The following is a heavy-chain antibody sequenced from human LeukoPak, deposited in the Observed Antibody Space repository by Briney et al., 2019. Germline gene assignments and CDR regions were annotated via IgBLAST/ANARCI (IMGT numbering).Heavy chain of an antibody. CDR1: GGSISSGGYS. V-gene: IGHV4-30-2*01. D-gene: IGHD2-2*01. J-gene: IGHJ4*02. CDR3: TRGEQRSRVPAAHFDY. Sequence: SETLSLTCAVSGGSISSGGYSWSWIRQPPGKGLEWIGYIYHSGSTYYNPSLKSRVTISVDRSKNQFSLKLSSVTAADTAVYYCTRGEQRSRVPAAHFDYWGQGTLVTVSS. CDR2: IYHSGST.